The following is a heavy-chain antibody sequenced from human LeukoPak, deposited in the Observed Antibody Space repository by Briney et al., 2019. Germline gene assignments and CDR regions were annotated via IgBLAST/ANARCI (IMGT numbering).Heavy chain of an antibody. Sequence: PSETLSLTCTVSGGSISSSSYYWGWIRQPPGKGLEWIGSIYYSGSTYYNPSLKSRVTMSVDTSKNQFSLKLSSVTAADTAVYYCARDRPPITLVRGVLGNWFDPWGQGTLVTVSS. CDR3: ARDRPPITLVRGVLGNWFDP. CDR1: GGSISSSSYY. CDR2: IYYSGST. V-gene: IGHV4-39*07. D-gene: IGHD3-10*01. J-gene: IGHJ5*02.